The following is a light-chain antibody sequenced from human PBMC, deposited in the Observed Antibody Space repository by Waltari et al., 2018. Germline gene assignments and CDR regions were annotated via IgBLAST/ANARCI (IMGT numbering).Light chain of an antibody. CDR3: QQGYRTPLT. CDR1: QSVGNY. V-gene: IGKV1-39*01. Sequence: DIQMTQSPSSLSASVGDRVTIHCRASQSVGNYLNWYQQKPGKAPKVLIYSASSLQSGVPSRLSGRGSDTDFTLIISSLQPEDVATYYCQQGYRTPLTFGGGTRVE. CDR2: SAS. J-gene: IGKJ4*01.